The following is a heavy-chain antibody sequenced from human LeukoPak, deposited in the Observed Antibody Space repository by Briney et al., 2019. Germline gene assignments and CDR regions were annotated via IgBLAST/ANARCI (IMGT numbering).Heavy chain of an antibody. D-gene: IGHD2-15*01. CDR1: GGSISSSSYY. J-gene: IGHJ5*02. Sequence: SETLSLTCTVSGGSISSSSYYWGWIRQPPGKGLEWIGSIYYSGSTYYNPSLKSRVTMSVDTSKNQFSLKLSSVTAADTAVYYCARDQSYCTSSSCSNWFDPWGQGTLVTVSS. CDR3: ARDQSYCTSSSCSNWFDP. CDR2: IYYSGST. V-gene: IGHV4-39*07.